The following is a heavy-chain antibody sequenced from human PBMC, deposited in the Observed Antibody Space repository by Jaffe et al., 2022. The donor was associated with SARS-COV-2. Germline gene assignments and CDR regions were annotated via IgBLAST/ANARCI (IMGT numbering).Heavy chain of an antibody. J-gene: IGHJ5*02. V-gene: IGHV3-23*01. CDR3: AKADFDYGDLQRFDP. Sequence: EVQLLESGGGLVQPGGSLRLSCAASGFTFRLYAMNWVRQAPGKGLEWVSGISGGGSSMYYADSVKGRFTISRDNSKNTLYLQMNSLRAEDTALYYCAKADFDYGDLQRFDPWGQGTLVTVSS. D-gene: IGHD4-17*01. CDR2: ISGGGSSM. CDR1: GFTFRLYA.